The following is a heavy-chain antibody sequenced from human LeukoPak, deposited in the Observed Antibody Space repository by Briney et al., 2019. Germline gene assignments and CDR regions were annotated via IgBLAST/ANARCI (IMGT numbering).Heavy chain of an antibody. CDR3: GKDFSWSFDY. J-gene: IGHJ4*02. CDR2: IQINGNDK. Sequence: GGSLRLSRVASGFTFSNFGMHWVRQAPGKGLEWVAKIQINGNDKYYADSVKGRFTISRDNSKKMVYLQMNSLRAEDTAVYYCGKDFSWSFDYWGQGTLVTVSS. CDR1: GFTFSNFG. V-gene: IGHV3-30*02.